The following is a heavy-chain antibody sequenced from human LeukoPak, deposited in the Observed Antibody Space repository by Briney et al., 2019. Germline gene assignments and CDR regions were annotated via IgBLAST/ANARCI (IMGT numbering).Heavy chain of an antibody. J-gene: IGHJ3*02. CDR2: IIPIFGTA. CDR1: GGTFSSYA. Sequence: SVKVSCKASGGTFSSYAISWVRQAPGQGLEWMGGIIPIFGTANYAQKFQGRVTITADESTSTAYMELSSLRSEDTAVYYCARDRSSTLWFGERHADAFDIWGQGTMVTVSS. V-gene: IGHV1-69*13. D-gene: IGHD3-10*01. CDR3: ARDRSSTLWFGERHADAFDI.